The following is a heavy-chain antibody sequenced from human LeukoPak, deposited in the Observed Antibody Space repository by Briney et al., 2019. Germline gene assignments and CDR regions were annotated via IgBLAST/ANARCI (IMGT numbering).Heavy chain of an antibody. CDR1: GFTFGDYA. CDR3: AKSHDSSGSDY. J-gene: IGHJ4*02. D-gene: IGHD3-22*01. CDR2: ISGSGGST. Sequence: PGRSLRLSCTASGFTFGDYAMSWFRQAPGKGLEWVSAISGSGGSTYYADSVKGRFTISRDNSKNTLYMQMNSLRAEDTAVYYCAKSHDSSGSDYWGQGTLVTVSS. V-gene: IGHV3-23*01.